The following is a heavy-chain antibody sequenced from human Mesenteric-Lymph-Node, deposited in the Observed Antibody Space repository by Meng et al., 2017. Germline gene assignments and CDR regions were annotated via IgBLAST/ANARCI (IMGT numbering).Heavy chain of an antibody. V-gene: IGHV4-31*03. D-gene: IGHD1-14*01. CDR2: IYYTGSI. CDR3: ARHHHSPTFDY. J-gene: IGHJ4*02. CDR1: GGSIGSGGYY. Sequence: QGQVQEWGPGLVKPSQTLSLTCTVSGGSIGSGGYYWSWIRQHPGKGLEWIGYIYYTGSIFYNPSLKSRVTISVDTSKNQFSLNLSSVTAADTAVYYCARHHHSPTFDYWGQGTLVTVSS.